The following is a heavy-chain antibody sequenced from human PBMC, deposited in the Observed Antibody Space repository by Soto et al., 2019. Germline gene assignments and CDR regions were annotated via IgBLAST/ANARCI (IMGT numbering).Heavy chain of an antibody. D-gene: IGHD6-6*01. CDR1: GYTFTSYD. CDR3: ASWDEYSSSFDY. V-gene: IGHV1-8*01. Sequence: ASVKVSCKASGYTFTSYDINWVRQATGQGLEWMGWMNPNSGNTCYAQKFQGRVTMTRNTSISTAYMELSSLRSEDTAVYYCASWDEYSSSFDYWGQGTLVTVSS. J-gene: IGHJ4*02. CDR2: MNPNSGNT.